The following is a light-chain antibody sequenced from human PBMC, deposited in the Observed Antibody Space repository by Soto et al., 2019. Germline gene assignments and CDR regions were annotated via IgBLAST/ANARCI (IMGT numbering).Light chain of an antibody. J-gene: IGLJ2*01. CDR3: CSYAGSYTLV. CDR1: SSDVGGDDY. Sequence: QSALTQPASVSGSPGQSITISCTGTSSDVGGDDYVSWYQQHPGKAPKLMIYEVSYRPSGISNRFSGSKSGNMASLSISGLQPEDEAEYYCCSYAGSYTLVFGGGTKLTVL. V-gene: IGLV2-14*03. CDR2: EVS.